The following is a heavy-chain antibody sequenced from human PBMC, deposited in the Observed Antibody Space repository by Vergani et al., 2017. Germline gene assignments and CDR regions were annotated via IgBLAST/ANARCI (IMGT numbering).Heavy chain of an antibody. Sequence: EVQLVESGGGLVQPGGSLRLSCAASGFTFSSYWMSWVRQAPGKGLEWVANIKQDGSEKYYVDSVKGRFTISRDNAKNSLYLQMNSLRAEDTAVYYCARLLLESEWFGDPGWFDPLGQGTLVTVSS. CDR1: GFTFSSYW. CDR2: IKQDGSEK. J-gene: IGHJ5*02. CDR3: ARLLLESEWFGDPGWFDP. V-gene: IGHV3-7*03. D-gene: IGHD3-10*01.